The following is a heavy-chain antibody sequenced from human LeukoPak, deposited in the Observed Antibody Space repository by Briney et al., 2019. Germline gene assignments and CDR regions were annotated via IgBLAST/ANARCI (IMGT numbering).Heavy chain of an antibody. D-gene: IGHD1-26*01. V-gene: IGHV4-59*08. Sequence: PSETLSLTCTVSGGSISSYYWSWIRQPPGKGLEWIGYIYYSGSTNYNPSLKSRVTISVDTSKNQFSLKLSSVTAADTAVYYCARQGWELPLDYWGQGTLVTVSS. CDR1: GGSISSYY. CDR2: IYYSGST. J-gene: IGHJ4*02. CDR3: ARQGWELPLDY.